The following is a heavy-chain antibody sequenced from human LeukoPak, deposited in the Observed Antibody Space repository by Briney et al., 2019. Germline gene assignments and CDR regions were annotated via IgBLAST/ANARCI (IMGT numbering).Heavy chain of an antibody. CDR2: INAGNGNT. J-gene: IGHJ4*02. V-gene: IGHV1-3*01. CDR3: ARPYDYVWGSYRYTLDY. D-gene: IGHD3-16*02. CDR1: GYTFTSYA. Sequence: ASVKVSCKASGYTFTSYAMHGVRQAPGQRLEWMGRINAGNGNTKYSQKFQGRVTITRDTSASTAYMELSSLRSEDTAVYYCARPYDYVWGSYRYTLDYWGQGTLVTVSS.